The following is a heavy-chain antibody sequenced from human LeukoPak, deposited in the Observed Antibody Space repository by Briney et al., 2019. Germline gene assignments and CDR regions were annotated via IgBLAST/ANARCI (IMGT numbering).Heavy chain of an antibody. V-gene: IGHV3-21*01. J-gene: IGHJ6*02. D-gene: IGHD3-3*01. CDR1: GFTFNRCW. CDR2: ISSSSSYI. CDR3: ARAPNYDFWSGYYEGPNYYYYYGMDV. Sequence: GGSLRLSCVVSGFTFNRCWMNWVRQAPGKGLEWVSSISSSSSYIYYADSVKGRFTISRDNAKNSLYLQMNSLRAEDTAVYYCARAPNYDFWSGYYEGPNYYYYYGMDVWGQGTTVTVSS.